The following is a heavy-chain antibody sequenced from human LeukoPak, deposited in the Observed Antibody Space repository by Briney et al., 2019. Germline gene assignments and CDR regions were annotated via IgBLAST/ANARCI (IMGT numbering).Heavy chain of an antibody. CDR1: GFTFSDYW. D-gene: IGHD1-14*01. CDR3: VRWGGTDGMQD. J-gene: IGHJ4*02. Sequence: LGGSLRLSCEGSGFTFSDYWMGWVRQAPGKGVGWVANINPAGRDTYYVDSVKGRFPITRDNVKTSTFLQMNSLRVEERAVYHCVRWGGTDGMQDWGQGTLVTVPS. CDR2: INPAGRDT. V-gene: IGHV3-7*01.